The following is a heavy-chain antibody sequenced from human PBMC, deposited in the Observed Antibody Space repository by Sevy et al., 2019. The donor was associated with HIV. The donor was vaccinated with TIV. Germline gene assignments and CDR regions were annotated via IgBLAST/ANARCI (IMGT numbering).Heavy chain of an antibody. CDR1: GXTXXXYA. CDR2: ISXXXXNK. CDR3: XRDSIKAGRWPRDTYYYXYYXDV. Sequence: GGSLRLSCAASGXTXXXYAMHWVRQXPGKXLEWVAVISXXXXNKYYADSVKGRFTISRDNSKNTLYLQMNSLRAEDTAVXXXXRDSIKAGRWPRDTYYYXYYXDVWGKGTTVTVSS. D-gene: IGHD3-3*02. V-gene: IGHV3-30*04. J-gene: IGHJ6*03.